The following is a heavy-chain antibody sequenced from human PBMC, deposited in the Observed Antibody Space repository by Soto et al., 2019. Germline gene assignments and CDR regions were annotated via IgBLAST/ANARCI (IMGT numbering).Heavy chain of an antibody. J-gene: IGHJ4*02. Sequence: GGSLRLCCAASGVTFSSYGMHWVRQAPGKGLEWVAVISYDGSNKYYVDSVKGRFTISRDNSKNTLYLQMNSLRAEDTAVYYCAKPMGDYARDTTNFAYWGQGTLVTVSS. CDR1: GVTFSSYG. D-gene: IGHD4-17*01. V-gene: IGHV3-30*18. CDR3: AKPMGDYARDTTNFAY. CDR2: ISYDGSNK.